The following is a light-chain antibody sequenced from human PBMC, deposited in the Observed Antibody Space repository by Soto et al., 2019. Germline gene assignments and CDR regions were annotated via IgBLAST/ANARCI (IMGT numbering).Light chain of an antibody. CDR3: SSYTSSSTTVV. V-gene: IGLV2-14*01. J-gene: IGLJ2*01. CDR1: SSDVGGYNY. Sequence: QSVLTQPASVSGSPGQSITISRTGTSSDVGGYNYVSWYQQHPGKAPKLMIYDVSNRPSGVSNRFSGSKSGNTASLTISGLQAEDEADYYCSSYTSSSTTVVFGGGTKVTVL. CDR2: DVS.